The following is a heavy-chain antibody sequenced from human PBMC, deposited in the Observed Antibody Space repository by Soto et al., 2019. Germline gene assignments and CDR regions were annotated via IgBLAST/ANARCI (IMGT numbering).Heavy chain of an antibody. Sequence: QVQLVQSGAEVKKPGASVKISCRASGYTFTSYYIHWVRQAPGQGLEWMGIINPAGGGTSSAQKFQGRVTMTRDASRTTVYMEMNSLRYEDSAVYYCARGFMVRGGIPHWYFDLWGRGTLVTVSS. CDR1: GYTFTSYY. D-gene: IGHD3-10*01. V-gene: IGHV1-46*01. J-gene: IGHJ2*01. CDR3: ARGFMVRGGIPHWYFDL. CDR2: INPAGGGT.